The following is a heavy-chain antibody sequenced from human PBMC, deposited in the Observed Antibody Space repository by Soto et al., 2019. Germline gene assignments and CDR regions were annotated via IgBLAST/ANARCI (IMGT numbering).Heavy chain of an antibody. Sequence: ASVKVSCKASGYTFTGYYMHWVRQAPGQGLEWMGWINPNSGGTNYAQKFQGRVTMTKDTSISTAYMELSRLRSDDTAVYYCARARSESYYNNPYYYGMDVWGQGTTVTVSS. CDR3: ARARSESYYNNPYYYGMDV. J-gene: IGHJ6*02. CDR2: INPNSGGT. V-gene: IGHV1-2*02. CDR1: GYTFTGYY. D-gene: IGHD3-10*01.